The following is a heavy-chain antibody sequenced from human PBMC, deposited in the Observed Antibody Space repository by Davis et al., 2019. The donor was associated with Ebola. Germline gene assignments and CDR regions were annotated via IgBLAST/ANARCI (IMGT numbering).Heavy chain of an antibody. J-gene: IGHJ5*02. CDR1: GGSISSSSYY. CDR3: ARGRLGQGWFDP. Sequence: SETLSLTCTVSGGSISSSSYYWGWIRQPPGKGLEWIGSIYYSGSTYYNPSLKSRVTISVDTSKNQFSLKLSSVTAADTAVYYCARGRLGQGWFDPWGQGTLVTVSS. D-gene: IGHD6-19*01. V-gene: IGHV4-39*01. CDR2: IYYSGST.